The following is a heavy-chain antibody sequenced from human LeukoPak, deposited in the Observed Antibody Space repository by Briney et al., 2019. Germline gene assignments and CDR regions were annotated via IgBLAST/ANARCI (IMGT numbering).Heavy chain of an antibody. Sequence: GGSLRLSCAGAGFSITDHHMDWVRQAPGKGLEWIGRSATTKPNSCTTQYAASVRGRFTISRDDSQNSLYLHLNSLKTEDTAVYYCVRVVTTGSGWYHLDNWGLGTLVTVCS. CDR2: SATTKPNSCTT. CDR3: VRVVTTGSGWYHLDN. V-gene: IGHV3-72*01. CDR1: GFSITDHH. D-gene: IGHD1-1*01. J-gene: IGHJ4*02.